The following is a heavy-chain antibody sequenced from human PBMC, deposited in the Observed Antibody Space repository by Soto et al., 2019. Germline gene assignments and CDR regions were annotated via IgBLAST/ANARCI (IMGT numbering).Heavy chain of an antibody. J-gene: IGHJ6*02. CDR3: ARSPQQQLVLAYYYYGMDV. CDR2: IIPIFGTA. Sequence: QVQLVQSGAEVKKPGSSVKVSCKASGGTFSSYAISWVRQAPGQGLEWMGGIIPIFGTANYAQKFQGRVAITAEESVSTADMEVSSLRSEDTAVYYCARSPQQQLVLAYYYYGMDVWGQGTTVTVSS. V-gene: IGHV1-69*01. CDR1: GGTFSSYA. D-gene: IGHD6-13*01.